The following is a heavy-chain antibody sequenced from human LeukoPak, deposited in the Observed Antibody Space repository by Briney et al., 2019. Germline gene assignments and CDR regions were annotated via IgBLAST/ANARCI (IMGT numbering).Heavy chain of an antibody. Sequence: PSETLSLTCIVSGGSISSSSYYWGWIRQPPGKGLEWIGCIYYSGSTYYNPSLKSRVTISVDTSKNQFSLKLSSVTAADTAVYYCARESNWNDPFDIWGQGTMVTVSS. V-gene: IGHV4-39*07. J-gene: IGHJ3*02. CDR2: IYYSGST. D-gene: IGHD1-1*01. CDR3: ARESNWNDPFDI. CDR1: GGSISSSSYY.